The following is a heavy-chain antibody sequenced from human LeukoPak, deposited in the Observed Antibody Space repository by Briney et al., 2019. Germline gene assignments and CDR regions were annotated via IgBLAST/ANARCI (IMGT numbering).Heavy chain of an antibody. CDR2: INPNSGGT. J-gene: IGHJ4*02. D-gene: IGHD3-22*01. V-gene: IGHV1-2*02. Sequence: GASVKFSFKASGYPFTGYYMHWVRPAPGQGLGWMGWINPNSGGTNYAQKFQGRVTMTRDTSISTAYMELSRLRSDDTAVYYCARTYDSSGYYPQDYWGQGTLVTVSS. CDR3: ARTYDSSGYYPQDY. CDR1: GYPFTGYY.